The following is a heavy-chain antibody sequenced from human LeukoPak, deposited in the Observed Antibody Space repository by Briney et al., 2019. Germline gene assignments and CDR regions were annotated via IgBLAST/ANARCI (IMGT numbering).Heavy chain of an antibody. CDR2: IIPSGGST. CDR1: GYTFTSYY. J-gene: IGHJ6*02. D-gene: IGHD3-22*01. Sequence: ASVKVSCKASGYTFTSYYMHWVRQAPGQGLEWMGIIIPSGGSTSYAQKFQGRVTMTRDTSTSTVYMELSSLISEDTAVYYCARWWDDGSGYSYLYGMDVWGQGTTVTVSS. V-gene: IGHV1-46*01. CDR3: ARWWDDGSGYSYLYGMDV.